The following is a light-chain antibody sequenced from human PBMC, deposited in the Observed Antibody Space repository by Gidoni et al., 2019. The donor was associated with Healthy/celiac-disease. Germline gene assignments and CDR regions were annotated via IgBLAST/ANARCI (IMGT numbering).Light chain of an antibody. CDR2: EDN. Sequence: NFMLTQPHSVSESPGKTVTISCTGSSGSLASNYGQWYQQRPGSAPTTVIYEDNQRPSGVPDRFSGSIDSSSNSASLTISGLKTEDEADYYCQSYDSSNAWVFGGGTKLTVL. CDR3: QSYDSSNAWV. V-gene: IGLV6-57*02. J-gene: IGLJ3*02. CDR1: SGSLASNY.